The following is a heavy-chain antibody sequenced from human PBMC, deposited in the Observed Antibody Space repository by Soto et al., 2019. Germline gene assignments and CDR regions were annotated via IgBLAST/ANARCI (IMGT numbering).Heavy chain of an antibody. Sequence: QVQLQESGPGLLKPSQTLSLTCTLSGGSIISGGHYWSWIRQHPGRGLEWIGYIYYSGSTYSNPSLKSRLIMSVDTSKNQFSLRLSSVTAADTAVYYCATVPYDENCSSSSYHNWFDPWGQGTLVTVSS. J-gene: IGHJ5*02. CDR2: IYYSGST. D-gene: IGHD2-2*01. CDR1: GGSIISGGHY. V-gene: IGHV4-31*03. CDR3: ATVPYDENCSSSSYHNWFDP.